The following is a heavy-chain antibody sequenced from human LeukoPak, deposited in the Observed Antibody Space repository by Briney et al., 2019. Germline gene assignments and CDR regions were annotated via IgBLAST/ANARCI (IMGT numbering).Heavy chain of an antibody. CDR1: GFTFSSYG. J-gene: IGHJ4*02. CDR2: ISGSGGST. D-gene: IGHD3-10*01. CDR3: VARSGSSPYYYDY. V-gene: IGHV3-23*01. Sequence: PGGTLRLSCAASGFTFSSYGMSWVRQAPGKGLEWVSAISGSGGSTYYADSVKGRFTISRDNSKSTLYLQMNSLRAEDTALYYCVARSGSSPYYYDYWGQGTLVTVSS.